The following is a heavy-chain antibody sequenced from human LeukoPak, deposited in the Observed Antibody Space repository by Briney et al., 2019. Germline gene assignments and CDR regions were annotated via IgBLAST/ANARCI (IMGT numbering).Heavy chain of an antibody. CDR2: IRDSGFT. Sequence: GGSLRLSCAASGFTSSSYAMSWVRQAPGKGLEWVSAIRDSGFTFYADSVKGRFTISRDNSKNTVFLQMNSVRAEDTAVYYCAKEKEGSGSYHVDYWDQGTLVTVSS. J-gene: IGHJ4*02. CDR3: AKEKEGSGSYHVDY. V-gene: IGHV3-23*01. D-gene: IGHD3-10*01. CDR1: GFTSSSYA.